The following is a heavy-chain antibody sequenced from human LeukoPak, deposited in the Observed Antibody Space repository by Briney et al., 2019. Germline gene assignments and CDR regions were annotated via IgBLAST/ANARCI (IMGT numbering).Heavy chain of an antibody. V-gene: IGHV1-2*02. CDR1: GYTFTDFY. D-gene: IGHD5-12*01. CDR3: ARDWFVDSGDDPFPFDY. CDR2: INPNSGGT. Sequence: ASVTVSFKASGYTFTDFYIHWVRQAPGQGLEWMGWINPNSGGTNYAQKFQGRVTMTRDTSISTAYMELSRLTSDDTAIYYCARDWFVDSGDDPFPFDYWGQGTLVSVSS. J-gene: IGHJ4*02.